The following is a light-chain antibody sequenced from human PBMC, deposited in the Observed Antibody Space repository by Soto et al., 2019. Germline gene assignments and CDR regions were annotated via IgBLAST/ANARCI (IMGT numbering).Light chain of an antibody. CDR2: DVS. J-gene: IGLJ2*01. CDR3: SSYTSSSTLV. Sequence: QSALTQPDSVSGSPGQSITISCTGTSSDVGGYNYVSWYQQHPGKAPKLMIYDVSNRPSGVSNRFSGSKSGNTASLTISGLQAEDEADYYCSSYTSSSTLVFGGGTKLPS. V-gene: IGLV2-14*01. CDR1: SSDVGGYNY.